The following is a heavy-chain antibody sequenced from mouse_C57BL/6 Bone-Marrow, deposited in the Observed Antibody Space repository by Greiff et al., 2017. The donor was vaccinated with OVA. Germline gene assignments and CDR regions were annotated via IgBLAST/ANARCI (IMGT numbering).Heavy chain of an antibody. Sequence: EVQLVESGGDLVKPGGSLKLSCAASGFTFSSYGMSWVRQTPDKRLEWVATISSGGSYTYYPDSVKGRFTISRDNAKNTLYLQMSSLKSEDTAMYYCARHEVVAHFDYWGQGTTLTVSS. J-gene: IGHJ2*01. CDR1: GFTFSSYG. D-gene: IGHD1-1*01. CDR3: ARHEVVAHFDY. V-gene: IGHV5-6*01. CDR2: ISSGGSYT.